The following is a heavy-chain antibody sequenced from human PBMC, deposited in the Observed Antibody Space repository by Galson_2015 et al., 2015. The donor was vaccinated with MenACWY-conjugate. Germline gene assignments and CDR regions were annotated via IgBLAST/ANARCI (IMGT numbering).Heavy chain of an antibody. V-gene: IGHV5-51*01. CDR2: IYPGDSDT. J-gene: IGHJ4*02. CDR3: ARPARIGDSMDFEY. CDR1: GYSFSTYW. D-gene: IGHD4-17*01. Sequence: QSGAEVKKPGESLQISCKGSGYSFSTYWIGWVRQMPGKGLEWMGIIYPGDSDTTYSPSFQGQVTFSADKSISTAYLQWSSLKASDTAMYYCARPARIGDSMDFEYWGQGTLVTVSS.